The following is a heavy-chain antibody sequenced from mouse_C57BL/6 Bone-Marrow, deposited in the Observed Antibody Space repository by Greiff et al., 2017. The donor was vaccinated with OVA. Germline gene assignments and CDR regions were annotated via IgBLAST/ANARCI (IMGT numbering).Heavy chain of an antibody. V-gene: IGHV15-2*01. Sequence: SGSELRSPGSSVKLSCKDFDSEVFPIAYMSWVRQKPGHGFEWIGGILPSIGRTIYGEKFEDKATLDADTLSNTAYLELNSLTSEDSAIYYCARRRYYGSPYYAMDYWGQGTSVTVSS. CDR3: ARRRYYGSPYYAMDY. D-gene: IGHD1-1*01. CDR2: ILPSIGRT. J-gene: IGHJ4*01. CDR1: DSEVFPIAY.